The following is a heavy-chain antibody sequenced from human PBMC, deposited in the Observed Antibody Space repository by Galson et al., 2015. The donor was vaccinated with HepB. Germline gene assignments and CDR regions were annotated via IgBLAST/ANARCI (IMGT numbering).Heavy chain of an antibody. CDR2: IGGTDGPA. V-gene: IGHV3-23*01. CDR1: GFTFNTYA. Sequence: SLRLSCAASGFTFNTYAMHWVRQAPGKGLEWVSGIGGTDGPAYYADSVKGRFTISRDNSQNTLDLHMASLRVEDTAVYYCGVGVGHDYWGQGTLVTVST. CDR3: GVGVGHDY. D-gene: IGHD3-10*01. J-gene: IGHJ4*02.